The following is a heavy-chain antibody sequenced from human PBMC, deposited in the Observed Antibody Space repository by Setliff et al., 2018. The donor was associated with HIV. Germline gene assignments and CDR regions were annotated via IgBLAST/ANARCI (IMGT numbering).Heavy chain of an antibody. CDR2: INAGDDNT. Sequence: ASVKVSCKASGYTFSTNAIHWVRQAPGQRLEWMGYINAGDDNTRYSQKFQGRVTITTDESTNTVYMELYSLTSEDTAIYYCASSAGAVPTTAPYGDYYYYFYMDVWGKGTTVTVSS. CDR1: GYTFSTNA. J-gene: IGHJ6*03. V-gene: IGHV1-3*01. D-gene: IGHD1-1*01. CDR3: ASSAGAVPTTAPYGDYYYYFYMDV.